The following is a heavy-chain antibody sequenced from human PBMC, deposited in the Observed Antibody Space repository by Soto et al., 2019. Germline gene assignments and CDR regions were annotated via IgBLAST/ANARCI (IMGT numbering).Heavy chain of an antibody. CDR2: IYYSGST. CDR1: GGSSSSSSYY. J-gene: IGHJ6*02. V-gene: IGHV4-39*01. D-gene: IGHD2-2*01. CDR3: ARQGSSTSQATSYGMDV. Sequence: SVTLCITCTVAGGSSSSSSYYWGWIRQPPGKGLEWIWSIYYSGSTYYNPSLKSRVTISVDTSKNQFSLKLSSVTAADTAVYYCARQGSSTSQATSYGMDVWGQGTTVTVSS.